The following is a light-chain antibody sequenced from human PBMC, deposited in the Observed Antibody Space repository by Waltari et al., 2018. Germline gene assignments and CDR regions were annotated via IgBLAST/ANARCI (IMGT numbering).Light chain of an antibody. Sequence: EVVLTQSPATLSLSPGETATLSCRASQGISNYLAWYQHKPGQAPRLLIYDANNRATGIPARFGGSGSGTDFTLTISSRDPEDFAVYFCQQRSNWPMTFGGGTKVEIK. V-gene: IGKV3-11*01. CDR3: QQRSNWPMT. CDR2: DAN. CDR1: QGISNY. J-gene: IGKJ4*01.